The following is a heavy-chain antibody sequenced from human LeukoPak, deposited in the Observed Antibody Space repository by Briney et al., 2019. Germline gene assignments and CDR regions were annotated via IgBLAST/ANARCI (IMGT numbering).Heavy chain of an antibody. V-gene: IGHV4-34*01. CDR2: INHSGST. CDR1: GGSFSGYY. J-gene: IGHJ4*02. Sequence: PSETLSLTCAVYGGSFSGYYWSWIRQPPGKGLEWIGEINHSGSTNYNPSLKSRVTISVDSSKNQFSLKLSSVTAADTAVYYCARGGGSYYGYYFDYWGQGALVTVSS. D-gene: IGHD1-26*01. CDR3: ARGGGSYYGYYFDY.